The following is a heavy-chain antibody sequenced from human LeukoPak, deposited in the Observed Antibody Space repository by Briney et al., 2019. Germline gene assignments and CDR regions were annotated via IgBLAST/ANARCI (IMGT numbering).Heavy chain of an antibody. CDR1: GFTFSSYS. V-gene: IGHV3-48*02. J-gene: IGHJ4*02. CDR3: ARDKDGIAVSGTLRN. CDR2: ISSSSSTI. D-gene: IGHD6-19*01. Sequence: GGSLRLSCAASGFTFSSYSMNWVRQAPGKGLEWVSYISSSSSTIYYADSVKGRFTISRDNAKNSLYLQMNSLRDEDTAVYYCARDKDGIAVSGTLRNWGQGTLVTVSS.